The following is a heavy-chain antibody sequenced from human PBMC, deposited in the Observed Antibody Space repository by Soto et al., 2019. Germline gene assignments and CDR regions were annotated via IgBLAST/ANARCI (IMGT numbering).Heavy chain of an antibody. CDR3: ARGSRDCSGGTCFPLPTAEYFRH. J-gene: IGHJ1*01. CDR2: IIPMFGTA. Sequence: QVQLVQSGPEVKKPGSSVKVSCKASGGTFSSHVFTWVRQAPGRGLEWMGGIIPMFGTANHAQKFPGKVTLIADESTNTAYLELSSLRSEDTAVYYCARGSRDCSGGTCFPLPTAEYFRHWGQGTLITVSS. V-gene: IGHV1-69*01. CDR1: GGTFSSHV. D-gene: IGHD2-15*01.